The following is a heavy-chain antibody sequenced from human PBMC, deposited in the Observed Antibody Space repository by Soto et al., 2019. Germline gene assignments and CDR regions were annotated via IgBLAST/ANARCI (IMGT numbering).Heavy chain of an antibody. J-gene: IGHJ4*02. CDR3: ARANSGDDDEFDF. CDR1: GYTFTGYY. V-gene: IGHV1-2*02. CDR2: INPNSGGT. Sequence: QVQLVQSGAEVKKPGASVKVSCKASGYTFTGYYIHWVRQAPGQGLEWMGWINPNSGGTDYAQKFQGRVTMTRDTSITSAYMELTGLRTVDSAVFYCARANSGDDDEFDFWGQGTLVTVSP. D-gene: IGHD5-12*01.